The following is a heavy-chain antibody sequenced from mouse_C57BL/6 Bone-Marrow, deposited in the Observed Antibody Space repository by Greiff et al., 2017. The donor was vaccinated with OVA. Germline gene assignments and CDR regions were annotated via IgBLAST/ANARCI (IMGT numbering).Heavy chain of an antibody. V-gene: IGHV5-4*01. Sequence: EVNVVESGGGLVKPGGSLKLSCAASGFTFSSYAMSWVRQTPEKRLEWVATISDGGSYTYYPDNVKGRFTISRDNAKNNLYLQMSHLKSEDTAMYYCARDPLFAWFAYWGQGTLVTVSA. CDR1: GFTFSSYA. CDR2: ISDGGSYT. D-gene: IGHD1-1*01. CDR3: ARDPLFAWFAY. J-gene: IGHJ3*01.